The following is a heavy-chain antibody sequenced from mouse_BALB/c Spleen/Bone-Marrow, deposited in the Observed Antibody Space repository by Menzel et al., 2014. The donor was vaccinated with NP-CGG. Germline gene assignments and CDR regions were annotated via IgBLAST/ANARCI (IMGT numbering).Heavy chain of an antibody. Sequence: FQLQQSGAELVKPGASVKLSCKASGYTFTSYWMHWVKQRPGQGLEWIGEINPSNGRTNYNEKFKSKATLTVDKSSSTAYMQLSSLTSEDSAVYYCAYDYDPSYAMDFWGQGTSVTVSS. CDR3: AYDYDPSYAMDF. J-gene: IGHJ4*01. V-gene: IGHV1S81*02. CDR2: INPSNGRT. D-gene: IGHD2-4*01. CDR1: GYTFTSYW.